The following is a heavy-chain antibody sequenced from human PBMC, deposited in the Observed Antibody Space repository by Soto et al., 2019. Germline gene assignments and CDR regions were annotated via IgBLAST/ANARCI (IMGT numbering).Heavy chain of an antibody. Sequence: SETLSLTCAVSGGSISSSNWWSWVRQPPGKGLGWIGEIYHSGSTNYNPSLKSRVTISVDKSKNQFSLKLSSVTAADTAVYSCAGVKRIAAAKAYHWSAPGGRGPLVPVSS. V-gene: IGHV4-4*02. J-gene: IGHJ5*02. D-gene: IGHD6-25*01. CDR2: IYHSGST. CDR3: AGVKRIAAAKAYHWSAP. CDR1: GGSISSSNW.